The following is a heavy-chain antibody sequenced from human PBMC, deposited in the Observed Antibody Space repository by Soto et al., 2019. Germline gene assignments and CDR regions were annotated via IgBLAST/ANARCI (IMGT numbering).Heavy chain of an antibody. D-gene: IGHD6-6*01. CDR2: IYSGGST. CDR3: AKECSSSWFAP. J-gene: IGHJ5*02. CDR1: GGSMVNYY. Sequence: KTSETLSLTCTVSGGSMVNYYWSWIRQPPGKGLEWLGYIYSGGSTNYNPSLKSRVTISVDTSKNQFSLRLSSVTAADTAVYYCAKECSSSWFAPWGQGTLVTVSS. V-gene: IGHV4-59*01.